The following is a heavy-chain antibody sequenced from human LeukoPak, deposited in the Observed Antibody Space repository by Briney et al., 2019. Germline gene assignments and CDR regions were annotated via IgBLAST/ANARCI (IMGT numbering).Heavy chain of an antibody. J-gene: IGHJ5*02. V-gene: IGHV4-59*08. CDR3: ARSKAHLSTSWYGTWFDP. CDR2: IYYSGST. D-gene: IGHD2-2*01. Sequence: SETLSLTCTVSSGSISSYYWGWIRQPPGKGLEWIGHIYYSGSTNYNPSLKSRVTMSVDTSKNQFSLKLSSVTAADTAVYYCARSKAHLSTSWYGTWFDPWGQGTLVTVSS. CDR1: SGSISSYY.